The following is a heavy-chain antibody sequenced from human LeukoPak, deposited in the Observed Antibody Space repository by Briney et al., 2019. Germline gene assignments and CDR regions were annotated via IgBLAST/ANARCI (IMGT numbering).Heavy chain of an antibody. CDR3: ARADRQLERLGRYYFDY. D-gene: IGHD1-1*01. CDR2: IIPSVGTA. V-gene: IGHV1-69*13. Sequence: GASVKVSCKASGVTFSNHAVSWVRQAPGQGLEWMGGIIPSVGTANYAEKFQGRVTITADESTSTAYMAMSSMRSEDTAVYYCARADRQLERLGRYYFDYWGQGTLVTVSS. CDR1: GVTFSNHA. J-gene: IGHJ4*02.